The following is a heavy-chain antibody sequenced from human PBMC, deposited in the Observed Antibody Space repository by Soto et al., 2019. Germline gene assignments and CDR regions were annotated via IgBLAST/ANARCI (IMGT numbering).Heavy chain of an antibody. V-gene: IGHV4-31*03. Sequence: SETLSLTCTVSGVSISGGGRNWSWIRQYPGRGLQWIGFIHYSGTSYYNPSLKSRVAMSVDTSRNQFSLRLTSVTAADTAVYYCARNRGYSQGDWGPGTLVTVSS. D-gene: IGHD5-18*01. CDR1: GVSISGGGRN. J-gene: IGHJ4*02. CDR2: IHYSGTS. CDR3: ARNRGYSQGD.